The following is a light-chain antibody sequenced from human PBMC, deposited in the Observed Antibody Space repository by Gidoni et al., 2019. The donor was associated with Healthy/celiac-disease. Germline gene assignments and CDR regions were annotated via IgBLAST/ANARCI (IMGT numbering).Light chain of an antibody. CDR2: KAP. J-gene: IGKJ1*01. CDR1: QSISSW. CDR3: QQYNSYSRTWT. V-gene: IGKV1-5*03. Sequence: DIKMTQSPSTLSASVGDRVTITCRASQSISSWLAWYQQKPGKAPKLLIYKAPSLESGVPSRFSGSGSGTEFTLTISSLQPDDFATYYCQQYNSYSRTWTFGQGTKVEIK.